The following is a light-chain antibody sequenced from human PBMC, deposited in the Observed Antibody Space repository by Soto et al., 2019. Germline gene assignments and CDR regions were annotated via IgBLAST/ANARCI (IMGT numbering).Light chain of an antibody. Sequence: AIQMTQSPSSLSASVGDRVAITCRASQGIRNNLGWYHQKPGKAPKLLIYAASSLQSGVPSRFSGSGSGTDFTLTISSLQPEDFATYFCLQDYNYPYTFGQGTKLEIK. V-gene: IGKV1-6*01. CDR2: AAS. J-gene: IGKJ2*01. CDR1: QGIRNN. CDR3: LQDYNYPYT.